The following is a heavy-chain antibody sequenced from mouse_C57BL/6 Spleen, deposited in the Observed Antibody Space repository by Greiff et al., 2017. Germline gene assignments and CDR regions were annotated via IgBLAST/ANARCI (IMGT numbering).Heavy chain of an antibody. J-gene: IGHJ1*03. D-gene: IGHD1-1*01. CDR3: ARLLYYYGSSYDCWYFDV. CDR1: GYTFTDYN. CDR2: INPNNGGT. Sequence: EVQLQQSGPELVKPGASVKMSCKASGYTFTDYNMHWVKQSHGKSLEWIGYINPNNGGTSYNQKFKGKATLTVNKSSSTAYMELRSLTSEDSAVYYCARLLYYYGSSYDCWYFDVWGTGTTVTVSS. V-gene: IGHV1-22*01.